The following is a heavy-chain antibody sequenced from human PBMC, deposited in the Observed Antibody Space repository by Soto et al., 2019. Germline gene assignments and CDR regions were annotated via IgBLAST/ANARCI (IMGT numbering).Heavy chain of an antibody. J-gene: IGHJ5*02. CDR2: IHTSGST. CDR1: GGSISNYQ. V-gene: IGHV4-4*07. Sequence: LSLTCIVSGGSISNYQWSWIRQPAGKGLEWIGRIHTSGSTNYNPSLKSRVTMSVDTSKNHFSLKLSSVTAADTAVYYCARNWVAAAGKGGWFDPWGQGTLVTV. D-gene: IGHD6-13*01. CDR3: ARNWVAAAGKGGWFDP.